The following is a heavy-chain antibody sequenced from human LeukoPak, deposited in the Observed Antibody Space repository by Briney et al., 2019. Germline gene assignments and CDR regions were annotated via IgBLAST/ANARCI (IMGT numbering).Heavy chain of an antibody. Sequence: SSETLSLTCTVSGYSISSGYYWGWIRQPPGKGLEWIGSIYYSGSTYYNPSLKSRVTISVDTSKNQFSLKLSSVTAADTAVYYCARTVPYANWFDPWGQGTLVTVSS. CDR1: GYSISSGYY. CDR3: ARTVPYANWFDP. J-gene: IGHJ5*02. V-gene: IGHV4-38-2*02. CDR2: IYYSGST. D-gene: IGHD3-16*01.